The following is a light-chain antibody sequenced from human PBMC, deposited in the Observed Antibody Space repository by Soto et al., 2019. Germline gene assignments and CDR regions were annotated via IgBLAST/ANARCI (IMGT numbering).Light chain of an antibody. CDR3: QQYGSSPGT. CDR2: GAS. Sequence: EIVLTQSPGTLSLSPGERATLSCRASQSVTSNYIAWCQQKPGQAPRLLIFGASIRDTGIPDRFSGRGSGTVFTLTISRLEPEDFAVYYCQQYGSSPGTFGPGTKVEIK. V-gene: IGKV3-20*01. CDR1: QSVTSNY. J-gene: IGKJ1*01.